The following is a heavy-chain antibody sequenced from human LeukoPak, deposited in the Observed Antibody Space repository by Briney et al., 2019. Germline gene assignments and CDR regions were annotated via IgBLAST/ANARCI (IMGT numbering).Heavy chain of an antibody. J-gene: IGHJ5*02. CDR3: ARDLPYGSGSLNKDWFDP. D-gene: IGHD3-10*01. CDR2: IYYSGST. V-gene: IGHV4-39*07. Sequence: SETLSLTCTVSGGSISSSSYYWGWIRQPPGKGLEWIGSIYYSGSTYYNPSLKSRVTISVDTSKNQFSLKLSSVTAADTAVYYCARDLPYGSGSLNKDWFDPWGQGTLVTVSS. CDR1: GGSISSSSYY.